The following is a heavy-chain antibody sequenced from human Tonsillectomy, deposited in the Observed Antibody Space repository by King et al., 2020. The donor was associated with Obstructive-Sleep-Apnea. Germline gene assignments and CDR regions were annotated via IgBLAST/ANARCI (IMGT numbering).Heavy chain of an antibody. V-gene: IGHV4-34*01. D-gene: IGHD6-13*01. CDR2: INHSGST. Sequence: QVQLQQWGAGLLKSSETLSLTCAVFGVSFSDYYWSWIRQPPGKGLEWIGEINHSGSTNYNPSLKSRVTISVDTSKNQFSLKLSSVTAADTAVYDCARGSGAAAVNWFDPWGQGTLVTVSS. CDR3: ARGSGAAAVNWFDP. J-gene: IGHJ5*02. CDR1: GVSFSDYY.